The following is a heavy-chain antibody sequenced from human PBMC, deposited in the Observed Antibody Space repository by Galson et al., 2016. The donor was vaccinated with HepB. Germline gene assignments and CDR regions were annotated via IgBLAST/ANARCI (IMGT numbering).Heavy chain of an antibody. J-gene: IGHJ2*01. V-gene: IGHV2-5*01. D-gene: IGHD3-16*01. CDR3: ARYMGPDWYFDL. CDR2: VYWNDDK. Sequence: PALVKPTQTLTLTCTFSGFSLTNNAVGVGWLRQPPGKALEWLALVYWNDDKRYSSSLKTRLTITKDTSKSQVVLTMTNMDPVDTATYYCARYMGPDWYFDLWGRGALVSVSS. CDR1: GFSLTNNAVG.